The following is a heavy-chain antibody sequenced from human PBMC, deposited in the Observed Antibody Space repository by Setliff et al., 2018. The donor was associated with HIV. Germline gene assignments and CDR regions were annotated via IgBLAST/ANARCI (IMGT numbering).Heavy chain of an antibody. Sequence: GGSLRLSCAAPGFIFSSYSMNWVRQVPGKGLQWVSSINSESKYKFYADSVKGRFTISRDNGKNSLFLQMNRLRAEDTAVYYCARDIRRGPSFGIGEAFDNWGRGTTVTVSS. CDR1: GFIFSSYS. V-gene: IGHV3-21*01. CDR3: ARDIRRGPSFGIGEAFDN. D-gene: IGHD1-20*01. CDR2: INSESKYK. J-gene: IGHJ3*02.